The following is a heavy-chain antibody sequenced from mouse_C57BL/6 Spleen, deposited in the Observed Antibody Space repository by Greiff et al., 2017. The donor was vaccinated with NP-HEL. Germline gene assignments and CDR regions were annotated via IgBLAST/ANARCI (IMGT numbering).Heavy chain of an antibody. CDR3: ARRNYSNYIYAMDY. CDR1: GYTFTDYN. CDR2: INPNNGGT. Sequence: QLQQSGPELVKPGASVKIPCKASGYTFTDYNMDWVKQSHGKSLEWIGDINPNNGGTIYNQKFKGKATLTVDKSSSTAYMELLSLTSEDTAVYYCARRNYSNYIYAMDYWGQGTSVTVSS. J-gene: IGHJ4*01. D-gene: IGHD2-5*01. V-gene: IGHV1-18*01.